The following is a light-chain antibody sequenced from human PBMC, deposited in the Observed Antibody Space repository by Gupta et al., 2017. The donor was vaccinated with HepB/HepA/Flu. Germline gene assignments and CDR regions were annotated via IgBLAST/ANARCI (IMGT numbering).Light chain of an antibody. J-gene: IGLJ2*01. CDR3: YSYTGSNTYLP. Sequence: QSALTQPASVSGSLGQSITISCTGPSRDVGKYDLVSWYQQAPGKPPKLIIYEVAKRPSGISSRFSGSKSGNTASLTISGLQAGDEADYYCYSYTGSNTYLPFGGGTKLTVL. CDR2: EVA. V-gene: IGLV2-23*02. CDR1: SRDVGKYDL.